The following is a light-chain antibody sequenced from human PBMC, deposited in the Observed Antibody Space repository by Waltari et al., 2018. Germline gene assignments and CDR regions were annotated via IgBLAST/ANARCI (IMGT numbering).Light chain of an antibody. CDR1: NSNVGSYNL. CDR2: EGN. CDR3: CSNVGSSVF. Sequence: QSALTQPASVSGSPGQSLTIPCTGFNSNVGSYNLVSWYQKHPAKAPKLLIYEGNRRPSGVSNRFSGSKSDNTASLTLSGLQAEDEADYYCCSNVGSSVFFGGGTKLTVL. V-gene: IGLV2-23*03. J-gene: IGLJ2*01.